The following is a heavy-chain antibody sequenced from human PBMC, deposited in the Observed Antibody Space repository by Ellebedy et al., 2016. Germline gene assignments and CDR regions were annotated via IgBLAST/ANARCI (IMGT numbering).Heavy chain of an antibody. Sequence: GGSLRLSCAASGFSFDDYPMSWVRQAPGKGLEWVSRINSNSGGIGYADSVKGRFTISRDNAKNSLYLQMNNLRAEDTAVYYCAKDHINGNRNYDALDSWGQGTMVTVSS. CDR3: AKDHINGNRNYDALDS. CDR1: GFSFDDYP. J-gene: IGHJ3*02. V-gene: IGHV3-9*01. D-gene: IGHD1-1*01. CDR2: INSNSGGI.